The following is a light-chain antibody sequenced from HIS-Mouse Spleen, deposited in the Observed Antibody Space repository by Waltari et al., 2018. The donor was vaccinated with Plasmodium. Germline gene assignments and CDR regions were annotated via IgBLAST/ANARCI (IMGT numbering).Light chain of an antibody. J-gene: IGLJ3*02. CDR2: KDS. Sequence: SYELTQPPSVSVSPGQTARITCSGDALPKQYAYWYQPKPGQAPVLVIYKDSARPSGSPERFSGSSSGTTVTLTISGVQAEDEADYYCQSADSSGTPNWVFGGGTKLTVL. CDR3: QSADSSGTPNWV. CDR1: ALPKQY. V-gene: IGLV3-25*03.